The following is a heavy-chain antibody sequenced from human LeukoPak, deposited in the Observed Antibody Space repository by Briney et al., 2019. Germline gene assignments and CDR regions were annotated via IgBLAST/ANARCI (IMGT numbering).Heavy chain of an antibody. CDR1: GGSISSSSYF. Sequence: SETLSLTCTVSGGSISSSSYFWGWIRQPPGKGLEWIASIYYSGSTYYNPSLKSRVTISVDTSKNQFSLKLSSVTAADTAVYYCARAYCGGDCSFDYWGQGTLVTVSS. J-gene: IGHJ4*02. CDR2: IYYSGST. D-gene: IGHD2-21*01. V-gene: IGHV4-39*01. CDR3: ARAYCGGDCSFDY.